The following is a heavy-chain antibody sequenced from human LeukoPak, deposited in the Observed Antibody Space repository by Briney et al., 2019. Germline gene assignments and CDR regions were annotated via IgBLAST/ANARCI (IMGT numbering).Heavy chain of an antibody. Sequence: SETLSLTCTVSGGSISSYYWSWIRQPPGKGLEWIGYIYYSGSTNYNPSLKSRVTISVDTSKDQFSLKLSSVTAADTAVYYCARTKPGAVTGDFDYWGQGTLVTVSS. J-gene: IGHJ4*02. V-gene: IGHV4-59*01. D-gene: IGHD6-19*01. CDR1: GGSISSYY. CDR2: IYYSGST. CDR3: ARTKPGAVTGDFDY.